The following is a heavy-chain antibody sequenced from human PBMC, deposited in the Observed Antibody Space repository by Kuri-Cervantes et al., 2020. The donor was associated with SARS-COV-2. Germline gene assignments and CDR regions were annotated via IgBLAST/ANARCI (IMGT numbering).Heavy chain of an antibody. CDR3: TREMAGDYYYMDV. V-gene: IGHV3-30-3*01. CDR1: GFTFSSYA. D-gene: IGHD5-24*01. Sequence: GGSLRLSCAASGFTFSSYATHWVRQAPGKGLEWVAVISYDGSNKYYADSVKGRFTISRDNSKNTLYLQMNSLRAEDTAVYYCTREMAGDYYYMDVWGKGTTVTVSS. CDR2: ISYDGSNK. J-gene: IGHJ6*03.